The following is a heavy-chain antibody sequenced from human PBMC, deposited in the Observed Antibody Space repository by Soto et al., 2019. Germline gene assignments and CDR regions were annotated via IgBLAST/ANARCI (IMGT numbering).Heavy chain of an antibody. J-gene: IGHJ4*02. Sequence: EVQLVESGGGLVQPGGSLRLSCAASGFTFSSYWMHWVRQAPGKGLVWVSRINSDGSSTSYADSVKGRFTISRDNAKNTLYLQMNSLRAEETAVDYCVSKSLVVAAATREDYWGQGTLVTVSS. CDR1: GFTFSSYW. D-gene: IGHD2-15*01. V-gene: IGHV3-74*01. CDR2: INSDGSST. CDR3: VSKSLVVAAATREDY.